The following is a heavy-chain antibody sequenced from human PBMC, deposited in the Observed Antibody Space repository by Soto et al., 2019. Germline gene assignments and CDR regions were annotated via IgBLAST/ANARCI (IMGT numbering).Heavy chain of an antibody. CDR1: GGSISSSNW. CDR2: IYHSGST. D-gene: IGHD3-22*01. V-gene: IGHV4-4*02. CDR3: ARIHYYDSRAAFDI. J-gene: IGHJ3*02. Sequence: ASETLSLTCAVSGGSISSSNWWSWVRQPPGKGLEWIGEIYHSGSTNYNPSLKSRVTISVDKSKNQFSLKLSSVTAADTAVYYCARIHYYDSRAAFDIWGQGTMVTVSS.